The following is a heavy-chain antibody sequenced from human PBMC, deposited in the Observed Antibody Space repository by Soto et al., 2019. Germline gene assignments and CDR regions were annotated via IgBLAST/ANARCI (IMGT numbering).Heavy chain of an antibody. D-gene: IGHD3-10*01. V-gene: IGHV1-69*13. CDR2: IIPVFGTA. Sequence: SVKVSCKASGGPYNSFAISWVRQAPGQGLEWIGGIIPVFGTATYAQKFKGRVTITAEESTSTAYMELSSLTSEDTAVYYCARFLGGAGSYYDGQNYNYYNGMGVWGQGTTVTVSS. CDR1: GGPYNSFA. J-gene: IGHJ6*02. CDR3: ARFLGGAGSYYDGQNYNYYNGMGV.